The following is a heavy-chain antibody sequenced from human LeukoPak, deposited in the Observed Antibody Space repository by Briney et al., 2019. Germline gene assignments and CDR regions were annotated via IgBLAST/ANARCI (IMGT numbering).Heavy chain of an antibody. D-gene: IGHD3-22*01. Sequence: GASVKVSCKASGYSFTGHYIHWVRQAPGQGLEWMGWINPNSGGTNYAQKFQGRVTMTRDTSISTAYMELSRLRSDDTAVYYCARDLPYYYDSSGYTIDYWGQGTLVTVSS. CDR3: ARDLPYYYDSSGYTIDY. J-gene: IGHJ4*02. V-gene: IGHV1-2*02. CDR2: INPNSGGT. CDR1: GYSFTGHY.